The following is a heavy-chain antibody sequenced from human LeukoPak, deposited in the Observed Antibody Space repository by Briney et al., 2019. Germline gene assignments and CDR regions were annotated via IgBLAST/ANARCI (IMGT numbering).Heavy chain of an antibody. Sequence: GGSLRLSCAGSGFTFGGYGMHWFRQTPGKGLEWVAVIAYDGSRTFYADSVKGRFTTSRDNSKNTMSVQMDDLRAEDTAVYYCTRYNNDPFDYWGQGTLVTVSS. CDR3: TRYNNDPFDY. D-gene: IGHD1-14*01. CDR1: GFTFGGYG. V-gene: IGHV3-33*05. CDR2: IAYDGSRT. J-gene: IGHJ4*02.